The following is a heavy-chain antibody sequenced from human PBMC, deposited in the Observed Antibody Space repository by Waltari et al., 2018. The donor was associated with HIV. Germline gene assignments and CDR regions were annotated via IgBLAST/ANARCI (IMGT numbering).Heavy chain of an antibody. Sequence: QVQLQQWGAGLLKPSETLSLTCIVHNGSFRGHSWSWVRQPPGKGLEWIGEISLSGRSNYNSSLKSRVTISRDTTNNQFSLKLNSVTAADTAVYFCARHYGLSINGMRGFDYWGQGTLVTVSS. V-gene: IGHV4-34*02. CDR1: NGSFRGHS. CDR2: ISLSGRS. CDR3: ARHYGLSINGMRGFDY. J-gene: IGHJ4*02. D-gene: IGHD1-20*01.